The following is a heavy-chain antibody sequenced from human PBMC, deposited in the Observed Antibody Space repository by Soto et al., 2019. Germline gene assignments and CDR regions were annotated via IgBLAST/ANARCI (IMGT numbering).Heavy chain of an antibody. D-gene: IGHD2-15*01. J-gene: IGHJ4*02. CDR2: IRSKGYNYAT. Sequence: EVQLVESGGGLVQPGGSLKLSCAASGFPFRDSAIHWVRQASGKGLEWVGRIRSKGYNYATVFGASATGRFTISRDDSKNTAYLQMDSLRTGDTAVYYCTRANDDCNGGSCYFDYWGQGALVSVSS. V-gene: IGHV3-73*02. CDR3: TRANDDCNGGSCYFDY. CDR1: GFPFRDSA.